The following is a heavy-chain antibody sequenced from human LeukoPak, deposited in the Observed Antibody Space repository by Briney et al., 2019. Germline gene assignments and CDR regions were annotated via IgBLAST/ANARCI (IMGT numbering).Heavy chain of an antibody. CDR3: ADLGTSD. Sequence: GGSLRLSCAVSGFRFSSQWMTWVRQAPGTGLEWVATINSDGSAKYHVDSVKGRLTISRDNAKNLVYLQMSILRAEDTAVYYCADLGTSDCGQGTLVTVSS. V-gene: IGHV3-7*01. CDR1: GFRFSSQW. J-gene: IGHJ4*02. D-gene: IGHD1-7*01. CDR2: INSDGSAK.